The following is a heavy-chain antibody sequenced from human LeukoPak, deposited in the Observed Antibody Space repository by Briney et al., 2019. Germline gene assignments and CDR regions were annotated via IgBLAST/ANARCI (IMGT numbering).Heavy chain of an antibody. V-gene: IGHV1-2*02. CDR3: ARYDYSNSFDP. CDR1: GYTFTDYY. J-gene: IGHJ5*02. CDR2: INPNSGDT. D-gene: IGHD4-11*01. Sequence: APVKVSCKASGYTFTDYYMHWVRQAPGQGLEWMGWINPNSGDTNYAQKFQGRVTMTRDMSISTAYMELSRLRSDDTAVYYCARYDYSNSFDPWGQGTLVTVSS.